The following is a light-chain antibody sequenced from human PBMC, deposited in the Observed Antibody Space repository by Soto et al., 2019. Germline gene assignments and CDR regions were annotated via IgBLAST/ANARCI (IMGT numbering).Light chain of an antibody. CDR3: KQGYSFPFT. CDR2: AAS. CDR1: QSISSY. V-gene: IGKV1-12*01. J-gene: IGKJ5*01. Sequence: DIQMTQSPSSVSASVGDRVTITCRASQSISSYLAWYQQRPGKAPKLLIYAASSLQSGVQSRFSGSGSGTDFTLTIRSLQPEDFATYYCKQGYSFPFTFGQGTRLEIK.